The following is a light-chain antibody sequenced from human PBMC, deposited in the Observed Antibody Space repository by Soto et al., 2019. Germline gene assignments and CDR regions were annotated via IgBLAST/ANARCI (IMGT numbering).Light chain of an antibody. Sequence: QSVLTQPPSVSAAPGQRVTISCSGSGSNIGPNYVSWFQQIPGKAPKLLIFDTNRRPSGIPDRFSGSKSVTSATLGITGLQTGDEADYYCGTWDNNLGVGVFGGGTTLTV. V-gene: IGLV1-51*01. CDR3: GTWDNNLGVGV. CDR1: GSNIGPNY. J-gene: IGLJ2*01. CDR2: DTN.